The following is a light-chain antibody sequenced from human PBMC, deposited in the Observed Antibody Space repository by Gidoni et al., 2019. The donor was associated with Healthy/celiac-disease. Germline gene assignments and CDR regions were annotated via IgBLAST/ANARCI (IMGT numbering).Light chain of an antibody. J-gene: IGKJ2*01. Sequence: EIVLTQSPGTLSLSPGERATLSCRASQSVSSSYLAWYQQKPGQAPRLLIYGASSRATGIPDRFSGSGSGTDFTLTISRLEPEDVAVYYCQQYGSSPYTFGQXTKLEIK. V-gene: IGKV3-20*01. CDR3: QQYGSSPYT. CDR1: QSVSSSY. CDR2: GAS.